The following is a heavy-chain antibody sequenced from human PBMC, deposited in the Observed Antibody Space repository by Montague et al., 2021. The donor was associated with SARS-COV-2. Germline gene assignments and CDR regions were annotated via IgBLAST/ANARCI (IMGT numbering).Heavy chain of an antibody. J-gene: IGHJ4*02. D-gene: IGHD3-3*01. CDR1: GFTFSNYA. Sequence: SLRLSCAASGFTFSNYAMNWVRQAPGKGLGWVSAISGSGGSTYYADSVKGRFTISRDNSKNTLYLQMNSLRAEDTAVYYCAKDRYYDFWSGYYFDYWGQGTLVTVSS. CDR3: AKDRYYDFWSGYYFDY. V-gene: IGHV3-23*01. CDR2: ISGSGGST.